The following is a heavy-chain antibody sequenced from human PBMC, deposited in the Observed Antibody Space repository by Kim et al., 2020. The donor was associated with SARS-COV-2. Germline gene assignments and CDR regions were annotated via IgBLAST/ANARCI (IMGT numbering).Heavy chain of an antibody. CDR3: ATYHCSGGSCYDYGMDV. CDR2: INTNTGNP. V-gene: IGHV7-4-1*02. J-gene: IGHJ6*02. CDR1: GYTFTSYA. Sequence: ASVKVSCKASGYTFTSYAMNWVRQAPGQGLEWMGWINTNTGNPTYAQGFTGRFVFSLDTSVSTAYLQISSLKAEDTAVYYCATYHCSGGSCYDYGMDVWGQGTTVTVSS. D-gene: IGHD2-15*01.